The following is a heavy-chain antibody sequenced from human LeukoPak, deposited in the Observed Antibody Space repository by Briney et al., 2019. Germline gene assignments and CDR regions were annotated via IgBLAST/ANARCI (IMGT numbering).Heavy chain of an antibody. D-gene: IGHD2-2*01. CDR2: IIPIFGTA. V-gene: IGHV1-69*13. J-gene: IGHJ6*03. Sequence: ASVKVSCKASGGTFSSYAISWVRQAPGQGLEWMGGIIPIFGTANYAQKFQGRVTITADESTSTAYMELSSLRSEDTAVYYCARARVVPAATAYYYYMDVWGKGTTVTVSS. CDR1: GGTFSSYA. CDR3: ARARVVPAATAYYYYMDV.